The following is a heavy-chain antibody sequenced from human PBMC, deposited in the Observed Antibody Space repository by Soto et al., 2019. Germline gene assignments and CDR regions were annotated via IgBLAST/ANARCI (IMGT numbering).Heavy chain of an antibody. J-gene: IGHJ6*02. CDR1: GITFSSYA. Sequence: PGGSLRLSCAASGITFSSYAMHWVRQAPGKGLEWVAVISYDGSNKYYADSVKGRFTISRDNSKNTLYLQMNSLRAEDTAVYYCARDQWFGELWYYYGRDVWGQGTTVTVSS. CDR2: ISYDGSNK. V-gene: IGHV3-30-3*01. D-gene: IGHD3-10*01. CDR3: ARDQWFGELWYYYGRDV.